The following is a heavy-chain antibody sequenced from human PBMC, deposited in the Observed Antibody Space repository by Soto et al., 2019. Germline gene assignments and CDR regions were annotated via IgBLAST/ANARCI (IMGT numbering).Heavy chain of an antibody. CDR2: IIPIFGTA. Sequence: QVQLVQSGAEVKKPGSSVKVSCKASGGTFSSYAISWVRQAPGQGLEWMGGIIPIFGTANYAQKFQGRVTITADESTSTAYMELSSLRSEDTAVYYCARARVSGQLVPSYYYYGMDVWGQGTTVTVSS. CDR3: ARARVSGQLVPSYYYYGMDV. D-gene: IGHD6-6*01. CDR1: GGTFSSYA. V-gene: IGHV1-69*12. J-gene: IGHJ6*02.